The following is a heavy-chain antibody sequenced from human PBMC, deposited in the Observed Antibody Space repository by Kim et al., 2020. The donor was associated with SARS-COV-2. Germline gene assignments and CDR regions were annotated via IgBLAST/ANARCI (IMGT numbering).Heavy chain of an antibody. D-gene: IGHD3-22*01. CDR2: ISAYNGNT. CDR1: GYTFTSYG. V-gene: IGHV1-18*01. CDR3: ARSLYYYDSSELDY. Sequence: ASVKVSCKASGYTFTSYGISWVRQAPGQGLEWMGWISAYNGNTNYAQKLQGRVTMTTDTSTSTAYMELRSLRSDDTAVYYCARSLYYYDSSELDYWGQGTLVTVSS. J-gene: IGHJ4*02.